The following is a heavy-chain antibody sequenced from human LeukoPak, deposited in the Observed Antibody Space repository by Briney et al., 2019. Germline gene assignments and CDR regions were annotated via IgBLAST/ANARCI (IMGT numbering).Heavy chain of an antibody. CDR3: ARVEGFLLSPYYYYGMDV. CDR2: IWYDGSNK. J-gene: IGHJ6*02. CDR1: GFTFSSYG. V-gene: IGHV3-33*01. Sequence: PGRSLRLSCAASGFTFSSYGMHWVRQAPGKVLEWVAVIWYDGSNKYYADSVKGRFTISRDNSKNTLYLQMNSLRAEDTAVYYCARVEGFLLSPYYYYGMDVWGQGTTVTVSS. D-gene: IGHD3-3*01.